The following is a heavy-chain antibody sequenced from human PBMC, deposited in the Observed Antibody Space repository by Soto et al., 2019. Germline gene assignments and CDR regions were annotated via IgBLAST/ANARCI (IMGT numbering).Heavy chain of an antibody. CDR1: GGSFSGYY. J-gene: IGHJ3*02. CDR2: INHSGST. V-gene: IGHV4-34*01. CDR3: ARVLHRPPGVVPHDAFDI. Sequence: SETLSLTCAVYGGSFSGYYWSWIRQPPGKGLEWIGEINHSGSTNYNPSLKSRITINPDTSKNQFSLQLNSVTPEDTAVYYCARVLHRPPGVVPHDAFDIWGQGTMVTVSS. D-gene: IGHD3-3*01.